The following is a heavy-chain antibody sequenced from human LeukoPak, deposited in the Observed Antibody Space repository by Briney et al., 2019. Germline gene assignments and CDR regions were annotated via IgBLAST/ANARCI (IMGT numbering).Heavy chain of an antibody. D-gene: IGHD3-10*01. Sequence: PSETLSLTCAVYGGSFSGYYWSWIRQPPGKGLEWIGEINHSGSTNYNPSLKSRVTISVDTSKNQFSLKLSSVTAADTAVYYCARVPRIITMVRGAEGRFDPWGQGTLVTVSS. CDR1: GGSFSGYY. V-gene: IGHV4-34*01. CDR3: ARVPRIITMVRGAEGRFDP. J-gene: IGHJ5*02. CDR2: INHSGST.